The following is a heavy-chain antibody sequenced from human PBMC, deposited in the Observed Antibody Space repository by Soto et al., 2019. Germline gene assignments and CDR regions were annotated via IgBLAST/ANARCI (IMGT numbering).Heavy chain of an antibody. Sequence: VQLVESGGGLVKPGGSLRLSCVASGFPFRSFSLNWVRQAPGKGLEWVSSIGRVSTYIYYADSVRGRFTVSRDNAKNSVYLQMNGLTAEDSGIYYCARVTAGSGSYQIDLWGQGTLVTVSS. CDR2: IGRVSTYI. V-gene: IGHV3-21*02. D-gene: IGHD3-10*01. CDR3: ARVTAGSGSYQIDL. CDR1: GFPFRSFS. J-gene: IGHJ4*02.